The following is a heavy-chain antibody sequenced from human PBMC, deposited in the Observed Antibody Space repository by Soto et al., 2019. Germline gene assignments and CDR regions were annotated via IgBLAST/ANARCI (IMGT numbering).Heavy chain of an antibody. Sequence: SETLSLTCAVYGGSFSGYYWSWIRQPPGKGLEWIGEINHSGSTNYNPSLKSRVTISVDTSKNQFSLKLSSVTAADTAVYYCARAIGGWLSRRGYFQHWGQGTLVTVS. CDR3: ARAIGGWLSRRGYFQH. CDR2: INHSGST. CDR1: GGSFSGYY. J-gene: IGHJ1*01. D-gene: IGHD3-22*01. V-gene: IGHV4-34*01.